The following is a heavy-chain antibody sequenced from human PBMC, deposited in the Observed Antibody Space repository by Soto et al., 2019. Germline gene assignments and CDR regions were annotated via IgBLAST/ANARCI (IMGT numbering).Heavy chain of an antibody. J-gene: IGHJ4*02. V-gene: IGHV3-48*02. CDR3: ARDYEYWSGYYKGFDY. CDR2: ISSSSSSI. Sequence: GGSLRLSCAASGFTFSSYSMNWVRQAPGKGLEWVSYISSSSSSIYYADSVKGRFTISRDNAKNSLYLQMNSLRDEDTAVYYCARDYEYWSGYYKGFDYWGQGTLVTVYS. D-gene: IGHD3-3*01. CDR1: GFTFSSYS.